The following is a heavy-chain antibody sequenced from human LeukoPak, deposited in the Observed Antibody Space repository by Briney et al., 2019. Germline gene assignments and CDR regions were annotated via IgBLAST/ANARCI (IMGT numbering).Heavy chain of an antibody. CDR3: ARDGDSSGWTRSDY. CDR2: IYYSGST. CDR1: GGSISSSSYY. D-gene: IGHD6-19*01. V-gene: IGHV4-39*07. Sequence: SETLSPTCTVSGGSISSSSYYWGWIRQPPGKGLEWIGSIYYSGSTYYNPSLKSRVAISADRSKNQFSLKLSSVTAADTAAYYCARDGDSSGWTRSDYWGQGTLVTVSS. J-gene: IGHJ4*02.